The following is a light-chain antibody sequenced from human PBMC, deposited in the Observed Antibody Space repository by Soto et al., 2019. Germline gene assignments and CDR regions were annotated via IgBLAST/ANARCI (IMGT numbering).Light chain of an antibody. CDR1: QTVRNNY. Sequence: EIVLTQSPGTLSLSPGERATLSCRASQTVRNNYLAWYQQKPGQAPRLLIYDASSRATGLPDRFSGGGSGTDFTLTISRLEPEDFAVYYCQQFSSYPLTFGGGTKVDIK. J-gene: IGKJ4*01. CDR2: DAS. CDR3: QQFSSYPLT. V-gene: IGKV3-20*01.